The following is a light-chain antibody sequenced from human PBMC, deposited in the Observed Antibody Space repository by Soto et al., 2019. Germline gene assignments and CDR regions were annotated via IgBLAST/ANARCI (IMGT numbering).Light chain of an antibody. J-gene: IGLJ1*01. Sequence: SYELTQPPSVSVAPGQTARISCGGNDIASKSVHWSQQKPGQAPVLVVYDDNDRPSGIPERFSGSNSGDTATLTISRVEAGDEADYYCQVLDSSSDHYVFGSGTKVTVL. CDR2: DDN. CDR3: QVLDSSSDHYV. CDR1: DIASKS. V-gene: IGLV3-21*02.